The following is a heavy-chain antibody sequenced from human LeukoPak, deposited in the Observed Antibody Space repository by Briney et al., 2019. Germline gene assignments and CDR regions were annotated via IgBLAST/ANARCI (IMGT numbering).Heavy chain of an antibody. Sequence: SETLSLTCTVSGGSISSSSYYWSWIRQPPGKGLEWIGYIYYSGSTNYNPSLKSRVTISVDTSKNQFSLKLSSVTAADTAVYYCARITQQPEGHNWFDPWGQGTLVTVSS. CDR1: GGSISSSSYY. CDR3: ARITQQPEGHNWFDP. V-gene: IGHV4-61*01. D-gene: IGHD6-13*01. J-gene: IGHJ5*02. CDR2: IYYSGST.